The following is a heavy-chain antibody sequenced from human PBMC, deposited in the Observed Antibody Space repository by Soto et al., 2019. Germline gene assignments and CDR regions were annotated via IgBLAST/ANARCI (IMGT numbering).Heavy chain of an antibody. J-gene: IGHJ6*02. D-gene: IGHD3-10*01. CDR1: GGTFSSYA. Sequence: QVQLVQSGAEVKKPGSSVKVSCKASGGTFSSYAISWVRQAPGQGLEWMGGIIPIFGTANYAQKFQGRVTITGDESTSPACMGRSSLGSEDRAVYYGARGGGGFGESHPHVWGQGTTVTVSS. V-gene: IGHV1-69*01. CDR2: IIPIFGTA. CDR3: ARGGGGFGESHPHV.